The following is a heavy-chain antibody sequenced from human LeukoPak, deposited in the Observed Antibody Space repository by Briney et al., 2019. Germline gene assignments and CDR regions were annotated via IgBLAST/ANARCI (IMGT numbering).Heavy chain of an antibody. V-gene: IGHV4-34*01. Sequence: PSETLSLTCAVYGGSFSGYYWSWIRQPPGKGLEWIGEINHSGSTNYNPSLKSRVTISVDTSKNQFSLKLSSVTAADTAVYYCARGVGIAARNVDYWGQGTLVTVSS. D-gene: IGHD6-6*01. CDR3: ARGVGIAARNVDY. CDR2: INHSGST. CDR1: GGSFSGYY. J-gene: IGHJ4*02.